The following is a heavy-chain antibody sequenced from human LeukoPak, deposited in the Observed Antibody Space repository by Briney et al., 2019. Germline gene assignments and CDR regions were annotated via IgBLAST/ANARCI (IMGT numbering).Heavy chain of an antibody. V-gene: IGHV4-59*01. CDR1: GGSISGYY. CDR3: ARGHNWGFPPPDY. D-gene: IGHD7-27*01. CDR2: VYYSGST. Sequence: PSETLSLTCTVSGGSISGYYWSWIRQPPGKGLEWIGYVYYSGSTNYNPSLKSRVTISVDTSKNQFSLKLSSVTAADTAVYYCARGHNWGFPPPDYWGQGTLVTVSS. J-gene: IGHJ4*02.